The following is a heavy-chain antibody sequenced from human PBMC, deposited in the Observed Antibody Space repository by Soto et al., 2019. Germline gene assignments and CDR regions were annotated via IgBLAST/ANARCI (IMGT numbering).Heavy chain of an antibody. CDR3: ARHLYANRNYLDALDV. CDR1: GYSFTTFW. D-gene: IGHD2-8*01. V-gene: IGHV5-10-1*01. CDR2: LDPADSFT. Sequence: LGESLKISCNVSGYSFTTFWISWVRQMPEKGLEWMGRLDPADSFTNYSPSFQGHVTISVDKSINTAYLQWSSLKASDTAIYYCARHLYANRNYLDALDVWGQGTMVTVSS. J-gene: IGHJ3*01.